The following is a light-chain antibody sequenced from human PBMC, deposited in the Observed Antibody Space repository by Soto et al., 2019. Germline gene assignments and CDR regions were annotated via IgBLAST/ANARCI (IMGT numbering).Light chain of an antibody. V-gene: IGKV2-30*01. Sequence: DVVMTQSPLSLPVTLGQPASISCRSSQSLVFSDGNTYLSWFHQRPGQSPRRLIYNVSNRDSGVXDXXSGSGAGPDVTLKISRMEAEDVGVYFCMQGTHWPYTFGQGTKLEIK. J-gene: IGKJ2*01. CDR1: QSLVFSDGNTY. CDR2: NVS. CDR3: MQGTHWPYT.